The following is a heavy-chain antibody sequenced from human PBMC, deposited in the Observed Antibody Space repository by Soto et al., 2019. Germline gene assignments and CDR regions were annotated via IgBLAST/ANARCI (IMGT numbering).Heavy chain of an antibody. V-gene: IGHV1-69*13. J-gene: IGHJ4*02. D-gene: IGHD3-16*01. Sequence: ASVKVSCKASGGTFSSYAISWVRQAPGQGLEWMGGIIPIFGTANYAQKLQGRVTITADESTRTAYMELSRLRSEETAVYYCAREGVRSYTLYFDXWGQGTLVTVSX. CDR1: GGTFSSYA. CDR2: IIPIFGTA. CDR3: AREGVRSYTLYFDX.